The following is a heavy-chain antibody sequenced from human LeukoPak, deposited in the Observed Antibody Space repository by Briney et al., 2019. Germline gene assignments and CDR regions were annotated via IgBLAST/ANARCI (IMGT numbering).Heavy chain of an antibody. Sequence: ASVKVSCKASGYTFTSYDINWVRQATGQGLEWMGWMNPNSGNTGYAQKFQGRVTMTRNTSISTAYVELSSLRSEDTAVYYCARAPSYQLLHHILTYYYYGMDVWGQGTMVTVSS. D-gene: IGHD2-2*01. J-gene: IGHJ6*02. CDR2: MNPNSGNT. CDR1: GYTFTSYD. V-gene: IGHV1-8*01. CDR3: ARAPSYQLLHHILTYYYYGMDV.